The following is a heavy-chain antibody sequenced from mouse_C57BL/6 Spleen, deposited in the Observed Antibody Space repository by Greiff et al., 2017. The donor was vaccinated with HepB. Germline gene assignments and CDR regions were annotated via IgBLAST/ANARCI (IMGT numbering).Heavy chain of an antibody. D-gene: IGHD2-4*01. CDR2: IDPSDSYT. CDR1: GYTFTSYW. V-gene: IGHV1-50*01. CDR3: ASYDYVKVDY. J-gene: IGHJ2*01. Sequence: QVQLKESGAELVKPGASVKLSCKASGYTFTSYWMQWVKQRPGQGLEWIGEIDPSDSYTNYNQKFKGKATLTVDTSSSTAYMQLSSLTSEDSAVYYCASYDYVKVDYWGQGTTLTVSS.